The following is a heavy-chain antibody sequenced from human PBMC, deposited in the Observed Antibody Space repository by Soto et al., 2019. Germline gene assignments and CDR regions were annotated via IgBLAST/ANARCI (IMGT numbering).Heavy chain of an antibody. CDR3: AHRVLRTVFGLVTTTAIYFDF. J-gene: IGHJ4*02. Sequence: QITLNESGPTQVKPRQTLTLTCTFSGFSLTTRGVGVGWIRQSPGKAPEWLALIYWYDDKRYSPSLKSRLKSTKDNSKNPVVLTMADLDPAETATYYCAHRVLRTVFGLVTTTAIYFDFWGQGTPVAVSS. CDR1: GFSLTTRGVG. V-gene: IGHV2-5*01. D-gene: IGHD3-3*01. CDR2: IYWYDDK.